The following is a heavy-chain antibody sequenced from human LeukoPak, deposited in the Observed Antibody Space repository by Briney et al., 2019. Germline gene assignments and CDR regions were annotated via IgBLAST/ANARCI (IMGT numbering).Heavy chain of an antibody. Sequence: GASVKVSCKASGYTFTGHYMHWVRQAPGQGLEWMGWINPNSGGTNYAQKFQGRVTMTRDTSISTAYMELSRLRSDDTAVYYCARDSNYDILTGWYPLDYWGQGTLVTVSS. D-gene: IGHD3-9*01. J-gene: IGHJ4*02. CDR2: INPNSGGT. CDR1: GYTFTGHY. CDR3: ARDSNYDILTGWYPLDY. V-gene: IGHV1-2*02.